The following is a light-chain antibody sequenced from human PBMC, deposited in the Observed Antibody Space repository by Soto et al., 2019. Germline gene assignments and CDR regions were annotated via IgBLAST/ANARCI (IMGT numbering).Light chain of an antibody. J-gene: IGKJ1*01. V-gene: IGKV1-5*03. CDR3: QQYNSYSPPWK. CDR2: KAS. Sequence: IQMTQSPSTLSASVVARFTINFLSIQSISSWLAWYQQKPGKAPKLLIYKASSLESGVPSRFSGSGSGTEFTLTISRLQPDDFATYYCQQYNSYSPPWKCGKGTKVDIK. CDR1: QSISSW.